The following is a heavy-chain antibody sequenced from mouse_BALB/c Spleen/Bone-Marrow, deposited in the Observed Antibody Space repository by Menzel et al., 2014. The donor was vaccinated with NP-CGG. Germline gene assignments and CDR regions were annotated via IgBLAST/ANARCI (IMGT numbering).Heavy chain of an antibody. D-gene: IGHD2-14*01. J-gene: IGHJ3*01. CDR1: SYTFTDYA. CDR3: TRGGRYDEVAY. CDR2: ISTYYGNA. V-gene: IGHV1-67*01. Sequence: VKLQESGPELVRPGVSVKISCKGSSYTFTDYAMHWVKQSHAKSLEWIGVISTYYGNANYNQKFKGKATTTVDKSSSTAYMELARLTSEDSAVYYCTRGGRYDEVAYWGQGTLVTVSA.